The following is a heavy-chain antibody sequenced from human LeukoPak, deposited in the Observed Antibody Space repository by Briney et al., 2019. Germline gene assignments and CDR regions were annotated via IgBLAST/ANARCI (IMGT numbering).Heavy chain of an antibody. V-gene: IGHV3-23*01. J-gene: IGHJ4*02. D-gene: IGHD5-24*01. CDR1: GFTFSSSA. CDR3: AKEGRSLQTY. Sequence: GGSLRLSCAASGFTFSSSAMSWVRQAPGKGLEWVSAISNNGGYTYYADSVQGRFTISRDNSKSTLCLQMNSLRVEDTAVYYCAKEGRSLQTYWGQGTLVTVSS. CDR2: ISNNGGYT.